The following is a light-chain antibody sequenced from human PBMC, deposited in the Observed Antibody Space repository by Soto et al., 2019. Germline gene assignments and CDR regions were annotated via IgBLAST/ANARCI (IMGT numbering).Light chain of an antibody. CDR1: QDISNY. CDR3: QQYDNPNLTVT. CDR2: DPS. V-gene: IGKV1-33*01. Sequence: DIQMTQSPSSLSASVGDRVTITCQASQDISNYLNWYQQKPGKAPKLLIYDPSNLETGVPSRFSGSGSGTGFTFTISSLQPEDIATYYCQQYDNPNLTVTFGGGTKVEIK. J-gene: IGKJ4*01.